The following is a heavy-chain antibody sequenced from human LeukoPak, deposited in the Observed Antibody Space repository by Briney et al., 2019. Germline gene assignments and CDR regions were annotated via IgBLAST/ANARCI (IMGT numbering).Heavy chain of an antibody. V-gene: IGHV3-21*01. CDR3: ARDAYYDSSGYYLYYYYGMDV. Sequence: PGGSLRLSCAASGFTFSSYSMTWVRQAPGKGLEWVSSISSSSRYIYYADSVKGRFTISRDNAKNSLYLQMNSLRAEDTAVYYCARDAYYDSSGYYLYYYYGMDVWGQGTTVTVSS. CDR1: GFTFSSYS. CDR2: ISSSSRYI. J-gene: IGHJ6*02. D-gene: IGHD3-22*01.